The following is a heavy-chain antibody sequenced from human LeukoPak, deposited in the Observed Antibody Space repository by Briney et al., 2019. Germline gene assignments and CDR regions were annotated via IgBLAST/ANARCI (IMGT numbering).Heavy chain of an antibody. V-gene: IGHV4-59*01. J-gene: IGHJ6*03. CDR2: IYYSGST. CDR1: GASISSYY. CDR3: AGAVKDYYYMDV. Sequence: SETLSLTCTVSGASISSYYWSWIRQPPGKGLEWIGYIYYSGSTNYNPSLKSRVTISVDTSKNQFSLKLSSVTAADTAVYYCAGAVKDYYYMDVWGKGTTVTVSS.